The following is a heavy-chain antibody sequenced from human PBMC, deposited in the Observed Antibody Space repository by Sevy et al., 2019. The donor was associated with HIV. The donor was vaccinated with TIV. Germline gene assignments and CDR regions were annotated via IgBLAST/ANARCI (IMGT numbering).Heavy chain of an antibody. CDR1: GYIFAHYW. J-gene: IGHJ4*02. D-gene: IGHD4-17*01. Sequence: GESLKISCTASGYIFAHYWIGWVRHMPGKGLEWVGMVYPGDSDTRYSPSFKGHVAISADKSTNTAYLQTSVLKASETAIYYCATTLTTYPYFFQFWGQGTPVTVSS. CDR2: VYPGDSDT. CDR3: ATTLTTYPYFFQF. V-gene: IGHV5-51*01.